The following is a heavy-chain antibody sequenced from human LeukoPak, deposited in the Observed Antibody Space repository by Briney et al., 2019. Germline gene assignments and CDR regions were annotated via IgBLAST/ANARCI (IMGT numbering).Heavy chain of an antibody. CDR1: GFNFSRFW. D-gene: IGHD2-2*01. CDR2: IKEDGSGK. Sequence: RAGGSLRLSCAASGFNFSRFWMTWVRQAPGKGLEWVANIKEDGSGKYYVDSVKGRFTISKDNAKNSVFLQMNSLKVEDTAIYFCARDASRGFDYWGQGTLVTVSS. V-gene: IGHV3-7*01. J-gene: IGHJ4*02. CDR3: ARDASRGFDY.